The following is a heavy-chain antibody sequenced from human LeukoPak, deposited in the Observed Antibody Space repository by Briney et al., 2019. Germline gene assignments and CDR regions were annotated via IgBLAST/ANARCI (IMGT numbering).Heavy chain of an antibody. D-gene: IGHD1-26*01. V-gene: IGHV1-8*03. CDR3: AGGPSWTGSYYYFDS. CDR1: GYTFTNYD. J-gene: IGHJ4*02. Sequence: ASVKVSCKASGYTFTNYDINWVRQATRQGLEWMGWMNPNSGNTGYAQKFQGRVTITRNTSISTAYMELSSLRSEDTAVYYCAGGPSWTGSYYYFDSWAREPWSPSPQ. CDR2: MNPNSGNT.